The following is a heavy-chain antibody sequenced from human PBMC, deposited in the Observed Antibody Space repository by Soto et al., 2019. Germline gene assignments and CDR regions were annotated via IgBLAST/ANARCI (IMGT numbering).Heavy chain of an antibody. D-gene: IGHD5-12*01. CDR3: ASLHLEMATISRDY. Sequence: EVQLVETGGGLIQPGGSLRLSCAASGFTVSSNYMSWVRQAPGKGLEWVSVIYSGGSTYYADSVKSRFTISRDNSKNTLYLQMNSLRAEDTAVYYCASLHLEMATISRDYWGQGTLVTVSS. CDR1: GFTVSSNY. J-gene: IGHJ4*02. V-gene: IGHV3-53*02. CDR2: IYSGGST.